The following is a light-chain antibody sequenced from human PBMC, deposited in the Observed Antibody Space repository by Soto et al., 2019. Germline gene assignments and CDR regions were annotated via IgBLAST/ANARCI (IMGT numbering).Light chain of an antibody. CDR1: QTISSW. J-gene: IGKJ1*01. Sequence: DIQMTQSPSTLSGSVGDRVTITCRASQTISSWLAWYQQKPGKAPKLLIYKASTLKSGVPSMFSGSGSGTEFTLTISSLQPDDFATYYCQHYNSYSEAFGQGPKVELK. CDR2: KAS. CDR3: QHYNSYSEA. V-gene: IGKV1-5*03.